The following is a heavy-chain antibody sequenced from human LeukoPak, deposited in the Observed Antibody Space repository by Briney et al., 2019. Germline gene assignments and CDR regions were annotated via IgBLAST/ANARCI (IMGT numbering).Heavy chain of an antibody. Sequence: ASVKVSCKASGYTFTGYYMHWVRQAPGQGLEWMGRINPNSGGANYAQEFQGRVTMTRATSISTAYMELSRLRSDDTAVYYCARDFCGGYCYSRSTYMDVWGKGTTVTVSS. CDR3: ARDFCGGYCYSRSTYMDV. CDR1: GYTFTGYY. CDR2: INPNSGGA. D-gene: IGHD2-21*02. J-gene: IGHJ6*04. V-gene: IGHV1-2*06.